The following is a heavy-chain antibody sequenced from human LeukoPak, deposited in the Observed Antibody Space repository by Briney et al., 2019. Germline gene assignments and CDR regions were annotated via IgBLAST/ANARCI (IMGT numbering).Heavy chain of an antibody. CDR1: GFTFSSYG. V-gene: IGHV3-30*18. CDR2: ISYDGSDK. J-gene: IGHJ4*02. Sequence: GGSLRLSCAASGFTFSSYGIHRVRQAPGKGLEWVALISYDGSDKFFADSVRGRFTISRDNSKNTPYPQMNSLRVEDTAVYYCAKDLATKYSLDYWGQGILVTVSS. CDR3: AKDLATKYSLDY. D-gene: IGHD5-12*01.